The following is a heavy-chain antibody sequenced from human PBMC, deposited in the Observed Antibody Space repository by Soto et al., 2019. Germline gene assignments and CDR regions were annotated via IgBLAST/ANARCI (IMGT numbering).Heavy chain of an antibody. CDR3: ASHNFFCWCDFNSSGMDV. CDR2: IDPSDSFT. J-gene: IGHJ6*02. D-gene: IGHD2-21*02. Sequence: GASLKISSQASGYMFTNYWSTWGRQVSGGCLEWLGRIDPSDSFTKYNPSFQGQVTISADNSTSTAYLQWSSLMASVTAVYYCASHNFFCWCDFNSSGMDVWGQGTTVTVSS. V-gene: IGHV5-10-1*04. CDR1: GYMFTNYW.